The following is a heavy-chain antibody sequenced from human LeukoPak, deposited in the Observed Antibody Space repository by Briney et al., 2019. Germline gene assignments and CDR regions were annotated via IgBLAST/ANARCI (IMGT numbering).Heavy chain of an antibody. Sequence: PSETLSLTCTVSGGSISSSSYYWGWIRQPPGKGLEWIGSIYYSGSTYYNPSLKSRVTISVDTSKNQFSLKLSSVTAADTAVYYCARDSVLVGARARRFDPWGQGTLVTVSS. CDR2: IYYSGST. J-gene: IGHJ5*02. CDR1: GGSISSSSYY. V-gene: IGHV4-39*07. D-gene: IGHD2-15*01. CDR3: ARDSVLVGARARRFDP.